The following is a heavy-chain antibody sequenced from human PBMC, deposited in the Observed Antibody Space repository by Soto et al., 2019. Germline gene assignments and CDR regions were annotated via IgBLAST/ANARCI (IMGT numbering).Heavy chain of an antibody. J-gene: IGHJ4*02. D-gene: IGHD3-9*01. CDR1: GFTFSDHY. CDR2: TRNKANSYTT. CDR3: ARDSGHLTGYPYCFDY. Sequence: PGGSLRLSCAASGFTFSDHYMDWVRQAPGKGLEWVGRTRNKANSYTTEYAASVKGRFTISRDDSKNSLYLQMNSLKTEDTAVYYCARDSGHLTGYPYCFDYWGQGTLVTVSS. V-gene: IGHV3-72*01.